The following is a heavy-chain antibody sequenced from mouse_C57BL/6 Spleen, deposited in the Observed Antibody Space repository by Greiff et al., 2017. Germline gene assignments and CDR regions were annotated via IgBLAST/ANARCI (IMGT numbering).Heavy chain of an antibody. CDR3: ARGGLPHYVDY. D-gene: IGHD2-2*01. J-gene: IGHJ2*01. V-gene: IGHV1-82*01. Sequence: VQLQQSGPELVKPGASVKISCKASGYAFSSSWMNWVKQRPGKGLEWIGRIYPGDGDTNYNGKFKGKATLTADKSSSTAYMQLSSLTSEDSAVYFCARGGLPHYVDYWGQGTTLTVSS. CDR1: GYAFSSSW. CDR2: IYPGDGDT.